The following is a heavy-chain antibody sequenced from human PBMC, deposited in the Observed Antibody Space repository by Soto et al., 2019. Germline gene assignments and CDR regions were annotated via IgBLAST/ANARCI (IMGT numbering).Heavy chain of an antibody. CDR2: ISGGGT. Sequence: PGGSLRLSCAASGFTFGSYAMTWVRQAPGKGPEWVSTISGGGTFYADSVKGRFTISRDNSKNTLNLQMNSLRAEDTAVYYCGKLLQYCNGVTCYSRLVDHWGQGTLVTVSS. CDR1: GFTFGSYA. D-gene: IGHD2-15*01. V-gene: IGHV3-23*01. J-gene: IGHJ4*02. CDR3: GKLLQYCNGVTCYSRLVDH.